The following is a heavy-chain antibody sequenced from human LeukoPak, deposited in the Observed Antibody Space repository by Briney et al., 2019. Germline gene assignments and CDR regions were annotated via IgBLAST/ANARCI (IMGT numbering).Heavy chain of an antibody. V-gene: IGHV3-21*01. CDR1: GFTFSSYS. D-gene: IGHD3-10*01. CDR2: ISSSSSYI. Sequence: GGSLRLSCAASGFTFSSYSMNWVRQAPGKGLEWVSSISSSSSYIYYADSVKGRFTISRDNAKNSLYLQMNSLRAEDTAVYYCARVQGDMVRGVIIFGYYFDYWGQGTLVSVSS. CDR3: ARVQGDMVRGVIIFGYYFDY. J-gene: IGHJ4*02.